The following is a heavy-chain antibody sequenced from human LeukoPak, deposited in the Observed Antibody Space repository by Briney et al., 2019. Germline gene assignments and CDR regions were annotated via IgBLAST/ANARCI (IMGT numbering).Heavy chain of an antibody. V-gene: IGHV4-59*01. J-gene: IGHJ5*02. CDR2: IYYSGST. Sequence: SETLSLTCTVSGGSISSYYWSWIRQPPGKGLEWIGYIYYSGSTNYNPSLKSRVTISVDTSKNQFSLKLSSATAADTAVYYCARDFGGVTFHNWFDPWGQGTLVTVSS. CDR3: ARDFGGVTFHNWFDP. CDR1: GGSISSYY. D-gene: IGHD4-23*01.